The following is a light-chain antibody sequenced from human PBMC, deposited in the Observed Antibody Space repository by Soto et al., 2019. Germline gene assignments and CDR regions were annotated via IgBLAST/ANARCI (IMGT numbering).Light chain of an antibody. CDR2: GAS. V-gene: IGKV3-15*01. Sequence: EIVMTQSPATLSVSPGERATLSCRASQSVSSYLAWSQQKPGQAPRLLIYGASTRATGVLARFSGSGSGTEFTLTISSLQSEDFAVYYCQQYDYWPRTFGQGTKVEIK. CDR1: QSVSSY. CDR3: QQYDYWPRT. J-gene: IGKJ1*01.